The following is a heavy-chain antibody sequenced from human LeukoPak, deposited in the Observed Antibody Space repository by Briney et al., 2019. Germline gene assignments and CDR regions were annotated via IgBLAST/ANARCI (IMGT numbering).Heavy chain of an antibody. V-gene: IGHV1-46*01. CDR3: ARDIAVVPAATPALGFDP. CDR1: GYTFTSYY. J-gene: IGHJ5*02. Sequence: ASVKVSCKASGYTFTSYYMHWVRQAPGQGLEWMGIINPSGGSTSYAQKFQGRVTMTRDTSTSTVYMELSSLRSEDTAVYYCARDIAVVPAATPALGFDPWGQGTLVTASS. CDR2: INPSGGST. D-gene: IGHD2-2*01.